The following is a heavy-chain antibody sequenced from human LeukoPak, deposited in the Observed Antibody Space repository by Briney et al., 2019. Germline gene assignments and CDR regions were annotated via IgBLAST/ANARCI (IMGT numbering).Heavy chain of an antibody. CDR3: ARDFELSH. V-gene: IGHV3-33*01. CDR1: GFTFSSYG. Sequence: GGSLRLSCAASGFTFSSYGMHWVRQAPGKGLEWVALIWYDGSSKHYADSVRGRFTISRDNSKNTLYLQMNSLRAEDTAVYYCARDFELSHWGQATLVTVSS. CDR2: IWYDGSSK. J-gene: IGHJ4*02. D-gene: IGHD3-16*02.